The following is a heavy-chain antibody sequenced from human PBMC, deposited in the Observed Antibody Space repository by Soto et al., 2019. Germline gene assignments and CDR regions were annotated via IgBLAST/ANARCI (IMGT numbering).Heavy chain of an antibody. V-gene: IGHV1-3*01. CDR1: GYTFISYA. Sequence: DSVKVSCKASGYTFISYAIHWVRQAPGQRLEWMGWINAGNGNTKYSQKFQGRVTITRDTSASTAYMELTSLRSEDTAVYYCARELQGLYYFDYWGQGTLVTVSS. J-gene: IGHJ4*02. D-gene: IGHD2-15*01. CDR2: INAGNGNT. CDR3: ARELQGLYYFDY.